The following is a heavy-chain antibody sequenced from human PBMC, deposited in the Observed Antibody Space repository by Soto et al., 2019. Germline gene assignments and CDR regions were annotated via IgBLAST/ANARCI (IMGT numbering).Heavy chain of an antibody. J-gene: IGHJ4*02. CDR1: SGSISVTNVF. D-gene: IGHD1-20*01. V-gene: IGHV4-39*01. CDR3: ARITGRHLDY. Sequence: SETLSLTCTVSSGSISVTNVFWGWVRQPPGKGLEWIGNIDYSGTAYFSPSLATRVTFHVDTSKNQFSLTLYSVTAADSAVYYCARITGRHLDYWGQGVLVTVSS. CDR2: IDYSGTA.